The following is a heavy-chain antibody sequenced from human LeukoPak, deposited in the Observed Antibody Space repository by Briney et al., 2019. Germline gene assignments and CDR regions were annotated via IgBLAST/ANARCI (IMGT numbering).Heavy chain of an antibody. CDR2: ISSSGSTI. CDR1: GFTFSSYE. CDR3: ARGTYYYGLT. Sequence: GGSLRLSCAASGFTFSSYEMNWVRQAPGRGLEWVSYISSSGSTIYYADSVKGRFTISRDNAKNSLYLQMNSLRAEDTAVYYCARGTYYYGLTWGQGTLVTVSS. D-gene: IGHD3-10*01. J-gene: IGHJ5*02. V-gene: IGHV3-48*03.